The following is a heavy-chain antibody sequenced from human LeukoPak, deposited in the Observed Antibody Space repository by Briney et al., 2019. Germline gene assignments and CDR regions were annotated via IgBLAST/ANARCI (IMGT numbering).Heavy chain of an antibody. CDR3: ARDQEGFDY. CDR2: IYPRDGST. CDR1: GYTFTSNY. V-gene: IGHV1-46*01. Sequence: ASVKVSCKASGYTFTSNYIHWVRQAPGQGLEWMGMIYPRDGSTSYAKKFQGRVTVTRGTSTSTVHMELSGLRSEDTAVYYCARDQEGFDYWGQGTLVTVSS. J-gene: IGHJ4*02.